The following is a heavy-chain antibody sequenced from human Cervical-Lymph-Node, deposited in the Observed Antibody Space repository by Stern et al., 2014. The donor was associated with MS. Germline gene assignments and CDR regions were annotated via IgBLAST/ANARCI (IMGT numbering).Heavy chain of an antibody. J-gene: IGHJ3*01. Sequence: QVQLQESGPGLVKPSETLSLTCTVSGVSISNYYWSWIRQSPGKGLEWIGYISYSGSTNYNPSLKSRVPILVDTSKNTLSLNLEPGTAADTAVYYCARHDSGWDAFDVWGQGTMVTVSS. V-gene: IGHV4-59*08. CDR2: ISYSGST. CDR3: ARHDSGWDAFDV. D-gene: IGHD6-19*01. CDR1: GVSISNYY.